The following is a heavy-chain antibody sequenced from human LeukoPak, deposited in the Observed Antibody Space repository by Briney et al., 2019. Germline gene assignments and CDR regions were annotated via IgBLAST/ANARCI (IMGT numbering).Heavy chain of an antibody. CDR3: GREGGVYGSYW. CDR1: GFPFSTYA. J-gene: IGHJ4*02. D-gene: IGHD1-26*01. Sequence: KPGGSLRLSCAASGFPFSTYALNWVREAPGKGLEGVSSISSSSGYIYYADSVKGRFTISRDNAKTSLYLQMNSLRAEDTAVYYCGREGGVYGSYWWGQGTLVTVSS. CDR2: ISSSSGYI. V-gene: IGHV3-21*01.